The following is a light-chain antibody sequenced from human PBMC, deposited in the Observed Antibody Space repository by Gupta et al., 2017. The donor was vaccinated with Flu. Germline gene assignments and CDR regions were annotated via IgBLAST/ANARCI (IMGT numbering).Light chain of an antibody. CDR2: KAS. Sequence: DVVLTQFPLSLSVTLGQPASISCRARQSLLYSDGNDYLNWLQQRPVQSPRRLIYKASKRDSGVPDRISGSGSDTDFTLIISRGEAEDVGVYYCRQGKHWPLTFGQWTRVEIK. CDR1: QSLLYSDGNDY. V-gene: IGKV2-30*01. CDR3: RQGKHWPLT. J-gene: IGKJ1*01.